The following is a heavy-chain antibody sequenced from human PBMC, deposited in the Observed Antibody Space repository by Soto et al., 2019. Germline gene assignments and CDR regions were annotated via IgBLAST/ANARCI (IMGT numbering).Heavy chain of an antibody. CDR3: ARVGCSTTSCHYYYYNYGMDV. J-gene: IGHJ6*02. D-gene: IGHD2-2*01. CDR2: IYYSGST. V-gene: IGHV4-39*01. CDR1: GGSISSNTHY. Sequence: QLQLQESGPGLVKPSETLSLTCTVSGGSISSNTHYWGWVRQPPGKGLEWIGNIYYSGSTYYNPSLKSRVTISVDTSKNQFSLKLSSVTAADTAVYYCARVGCSTTSCHYYYYNYGMDVWGQGTTVTVSS.